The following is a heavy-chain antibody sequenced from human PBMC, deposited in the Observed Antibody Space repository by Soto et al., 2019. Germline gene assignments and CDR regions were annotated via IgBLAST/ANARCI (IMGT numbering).Heavy chain of an antibody. V-gene: IGHV5-51*01. J-gene: IGHJ4*02. D-gene: IGHD3-16*01. CDR2: IYPSDSDT. CDR1: GYRFTTYW. CDR3: ATGDGPFDY. Sequence: GESLKISCKTSGYRFTTYWIGWVRQMPGKGLEWMGIIYPSDSDTRYSPSFQGQVTISADKSINTAYLQWSSLKASYTAMDYCATGDGPFDYWGQGTLVTVSS.